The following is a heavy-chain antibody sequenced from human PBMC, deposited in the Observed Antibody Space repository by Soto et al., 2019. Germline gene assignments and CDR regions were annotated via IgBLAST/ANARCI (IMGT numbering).Heavy chain of an antibody. J-gene: IGHJ5*02. V-gene: IGHV1-69*02. CDR1: GGTFSSYT. CDR3: ARGQHDYGDSNCFDP. D-gene: IGHD4-17*01. CDR2: IIPILGIA. Sequence: EASVKVSCKASGGTFSSYTISWVRQAPGQGLEWMGRIIPILGIANYAQKFQGRVTITADKSTSTAYMELSSLRSEDTAVYYCARGQHDYGDSNCFDPWGQGTLVTVS.